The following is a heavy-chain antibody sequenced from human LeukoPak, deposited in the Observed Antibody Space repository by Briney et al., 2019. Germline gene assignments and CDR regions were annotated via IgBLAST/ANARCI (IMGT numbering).Heavy chain of an antibody. CDR1: GFTFSSYA. CDR2: ISYDGSNK. D-gene: IGHD4-17*01. Sequence: GGSLRLSCAASGFTFSSYAMHWVRQAPGKGLEWVAVISYDGSNKYYADSVKGRFTISRDNSKNTLYLQMNSLRAGDTAVYYCARDGGYGDYAPLDYWGQGTLVTVSS. J-gene: IGHJ4*02. V-gene: IGHV3-30-3*01. CDR3: ARDGGYGDYAPLDY.